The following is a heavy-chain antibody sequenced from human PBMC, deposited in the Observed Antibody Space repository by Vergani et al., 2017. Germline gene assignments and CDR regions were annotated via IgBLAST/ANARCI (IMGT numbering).Heavy chain of an antibody. CDR1: GGSISSGGYY. CDR2: IYYSGST. V-gene: IGHV4-31*03. D-gene: IGHD2-15*01. Sequence: QVQLQESGPGLVKPSQTLSLTCTVSGGSISSGGYYWSWIRQHPGKGLEWIGYIYYSGSTYYNPSLKSRVTISVDTSKNQFSLKLNSVTAADTAVYYCARHIRVVGAVGAAPNWFDPWGQGTLVTVSS. CDR3: ARHIRVVGAVGAAPNWFDP. J-gene: IGHJ5*02.